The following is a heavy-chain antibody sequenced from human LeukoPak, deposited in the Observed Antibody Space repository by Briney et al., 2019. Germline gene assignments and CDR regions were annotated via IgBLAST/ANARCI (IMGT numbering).Heavy chain of an antibody. V-gene: IGHV1-2*02. D-gene: IGHD6-6*01. CDR3: AREHSSSSGKVFDY. J-gene: IGHJ4*01. CDR2: INPNSGGT. CDR1: GYTFPGYY. Sequence: ASVKVCCKASGYTFPGYYMHWVRQAPGQGLEWMGWINPNSGGTNYAQKFQGRVTMTRDTSISTAYMELSRLRSDDTAVYYCAREHSSSSGKVFDYWGQGTLVTVSS.